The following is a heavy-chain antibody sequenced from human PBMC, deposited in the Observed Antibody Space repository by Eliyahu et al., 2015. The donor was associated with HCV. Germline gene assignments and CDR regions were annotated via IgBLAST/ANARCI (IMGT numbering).Heavy chain of an antibody. J-gene: IGHJ5*02. CDR1: XGSIXTYY. CDR2: IHYSGST. V-gene: IGHV4-59*01. Sequence: QVQLQESGPGLVQPSETLSLTCTVSXGSIXTYYWSWIRQSPGKGLEWIGYIHYSGSTNYNPPLKSRVTISVDTSKNQISLXLTSVTAADTAVYYCASGGGGIAVAGTGGWFDPWGQGTLVTVSS. D-gene: IGHD6-19*01. CDR3: ASGGGGIAVAGTGGWFDP.